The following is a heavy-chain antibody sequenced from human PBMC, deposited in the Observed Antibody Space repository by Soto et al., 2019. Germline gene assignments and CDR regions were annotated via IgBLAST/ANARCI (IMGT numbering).Heavy chain of an antibody. Sequence: GGSLRLSCAASGLTFSSYSMNWVRQAPGKGLEWVSSISSSSSYLYYADSVKGRFTISRDNAKNSLYLQMNSLRAEDTDMYYCASRSHSGTGRYRFDPWGQRTLVTVSS. D-gene: IGHD1-1*01. CDR2: ISSSSSYL. J-gene: IGHJ5*02. CDR3: ASRSHSGTGRYRFDP. V-gene: IGHV3-21*01. CDR1: GLTFSSYS.